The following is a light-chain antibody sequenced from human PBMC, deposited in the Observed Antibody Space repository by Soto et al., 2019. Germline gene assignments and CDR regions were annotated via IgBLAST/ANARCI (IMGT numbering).Light chain of an antibody. V-gene: IGKV3-20*01. CDR1: QSISSSY. CDR2: GAS. CDR3: QQYGNPPPNA. J-gene: IGKJ2*01. Sequence: EIVLTQSPGTLSLSPGERATLSCRAGQSISSSYLAWYRQKPGQAPRVLIYGASSRATGIPDRFSGSDSGTDFTLTISRLEPEDFAVYFCQQYGNPPPNAFGQGTKVEIK.